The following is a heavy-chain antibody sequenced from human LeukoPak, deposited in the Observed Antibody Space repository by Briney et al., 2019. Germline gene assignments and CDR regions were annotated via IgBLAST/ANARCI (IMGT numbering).Heavy chain of an antibody. CDR2: IYISGSGST. Sequence: PSQTLSLTCTVSGGSISSYYWSWIRQPAGKGLEWIGRIYISGSGSTNYNPSLKSRVTMSVDTSKNQFSLKLSSVTAADTAVYYCARDKRVAVAGTYIYYYYMDVWGNGTTVTISS. CDR3: ARDKRVAVAGTYIYYYYMDV. D-gene: IGHD6-19*01. J-gene: IGHJ6*03. CDR1: GGSISSYY. V-gene: IGHV4-4*07.